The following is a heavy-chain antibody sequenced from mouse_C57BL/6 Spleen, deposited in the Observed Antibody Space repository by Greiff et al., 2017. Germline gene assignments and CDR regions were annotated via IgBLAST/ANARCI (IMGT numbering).Heavy chain of an antibody. CDR1: GYAFSSYW. CDR2: IYPGDGDT. CDR3: ARTPLFCGSSYPFDY. D-gene: IGHD1-1*01. Sequence: QVQLKQSGAELVKPGASVKISCKASGYAFSSYWMNWVKQRPGKGLEWIGQIYPGDGDTNYNGKFKGKATLTADKSSSTAYMQLSSLTSEDSAVYFCARTPLFCGSSYPFDYWGQGTTLTVSS. J-gene: IGHJ2*01. V-gene: IGHV1-80*01.